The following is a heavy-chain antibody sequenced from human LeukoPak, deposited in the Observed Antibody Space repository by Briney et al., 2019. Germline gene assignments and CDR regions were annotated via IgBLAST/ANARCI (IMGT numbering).Heavy chain of an antibody. J-gene: IGHJ5*02. D-gene: IGHD2-15*01. CDR1: GFTFRSYT. Sequence: PGGSLRLSCAASGFTFRSYTMNWVRQAPGQGLEWVATSRGGGTTTYYADSVKGRFTISRDKFKNLLFLQMTRLRAEDTAVYYCARDAPAGYCSGGSFYSWFDPWGQGTLVTVSS. CDR2: SRGGGTTT. V-gene: IGHV3-23*01. CDR3: ARDAPAGYCSGGSFYSWFDP.